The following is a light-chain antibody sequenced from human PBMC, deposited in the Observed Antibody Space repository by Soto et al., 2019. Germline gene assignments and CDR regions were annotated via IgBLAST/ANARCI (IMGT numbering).Light chain of an antibody. Sequence: SYELTQPPSVSVSPGQTASITCSGDKLGDKYACWYQQKPGQSPVLVFYQDSKRPSGIPERFSGSNSGNTATLTISGTQAMDEADYYCQAWDSSTFYVFGTGTKLTVL. CDR3: QAWDSSTFYV. J-gene: IGLJ1*01. CDR2: QDS. V-gene: IGLV3-1*01. CDR1: KLGDKY.